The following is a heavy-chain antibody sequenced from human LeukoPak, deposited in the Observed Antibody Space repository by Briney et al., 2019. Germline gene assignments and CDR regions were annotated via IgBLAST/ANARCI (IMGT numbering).Heavy chain of an antibody. CDR1: GFTFSGYN. V-gene: IGHV3-23*01. CDR2: ISGSGGST. D-gene: IGHD4-23*01. J-gene: IGHJ3*02. Sequence: GGSLRLSCAASGFTFSGYNMNWVRQAPGKGLEWVSAISGSGGSTYYADSVKGRFTISRDNSKNTLYLQMNSLRAEDTAVYYCAKGRGNSVYDAFDIWGQGTMVTVSS. CDR3: AKGRGNSVYDAFDI.